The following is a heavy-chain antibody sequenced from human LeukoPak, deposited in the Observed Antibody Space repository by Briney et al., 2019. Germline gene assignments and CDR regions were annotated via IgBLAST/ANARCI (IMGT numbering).Heavy chain of an antibody. CDR1: GGSFSGYY. Sequence: SETLSLTCAVYGGSFSGYYWSWIRQPPGKGLEWIGEINHSGSTNYNPSLKSRVTISVDTSKNQFSLKLSSVTAADTAVYYCASRRTYYDFCSGHEYFQHWGQGTLVTVSS. J-gene: IGHJ1*01. CDR3: ASRRTYYDFCSGHEYFQH. D-gene: IGHD3-3*01. V-gene: IGHV4-34*01. CDR2: INHSGST.